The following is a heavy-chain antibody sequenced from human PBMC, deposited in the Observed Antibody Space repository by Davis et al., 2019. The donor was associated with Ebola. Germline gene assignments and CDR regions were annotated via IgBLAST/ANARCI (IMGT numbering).Heavy chain of an antibody. J-gene: IGHJ6*02. CDR3: ARDVGNYYGYYYYGMDV. Sequence: AASVTVSCKASGYTFTSYAISWVRQAPGQGLEWMGRIIPILGIANYAQKFQGRVTITADKSTSTAYMELSSLRSEDTAVYYCARDVGNYYGYYYYGMDVWGQGTTVTVSS. CDR1: GYTFTSYA. D-gene: IGHD3-22*01. V-gene: IGHV1-69*04. CDR2: IIPILGIA.